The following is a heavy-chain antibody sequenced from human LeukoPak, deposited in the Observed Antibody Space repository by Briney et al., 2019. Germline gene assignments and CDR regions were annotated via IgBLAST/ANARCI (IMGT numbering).Heavy chain of an antibody. CDR3: AKDRRAGSYDY. D-gene: IGHD3-10*01. CDR2: ISGSGGNT. CDR1: GFTVSSNY. V-gene: IGHV3-23*01. J-gene: IGHJ4*02. Sequence: GGSLRLSCAASGFTVSSNYMSWVRQAPGKGLEWVSAISGSGGNTYYADSVKGRFTISRDNSKNTLYLQMNSLRAEDTAVYYCAKDRRAGSYDYWGQGTLVTVSS.